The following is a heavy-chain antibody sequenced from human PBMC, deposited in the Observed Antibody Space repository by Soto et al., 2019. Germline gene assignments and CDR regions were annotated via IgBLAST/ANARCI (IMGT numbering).Heavy chain of an antibody. J-gene: IGHJ1*01. Sequence: GESLKISCKGSGYSFTSYWIGWVRQMPGKGLEWMGIIYPGDSDTRYSPSFKGQVTSSPNKTISTAYLQWSSLKASDTAMYYCARPRTGTREYFQHWGQGTLVPVSS. CDR2: IYPGDSDT. D-gene: IGHD1-7*01. V-gene: IGHV5-51*01. CDR3: ARPRTGTREYFQH. CDR1: GYSFTSYW.